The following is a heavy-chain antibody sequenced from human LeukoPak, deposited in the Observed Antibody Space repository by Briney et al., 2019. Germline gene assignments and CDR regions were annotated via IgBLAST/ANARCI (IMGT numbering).Heavy chain of an antibody. CDR1: GGSFSGYY. D-gene: IGHD3-3*01. CDR3: ARGGVRFLEWLAAGYNWFDP. V-gene: IGHV4-34*01. J-gene: IGHJ5*02. Sequence: SETLSLTCAVYGGSFSGYYWSWIRQPPGKGLEWIGEINHSGSTNYNPSLKSRVTISVDTSKNQFSLKLSSVTAADTAVYYCARGGVRFLEWLAAGYNWFDPWGQGTLVTVSS. CDR2: INHSGST.